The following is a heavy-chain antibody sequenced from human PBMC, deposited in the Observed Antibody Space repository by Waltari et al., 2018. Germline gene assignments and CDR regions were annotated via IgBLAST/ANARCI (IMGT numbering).Heavy chain of an antibody. V-gene: IGHV3-74*01. CDR1: GFTFSTYW. Sequence: EVQLVESGGGLVQPGGSLRLSCAASGFTFSTYWMNWVRQAPGKGLVWVSRINNDGSSTSYADSVKGRFTISRDNARNTLYLQMSSLRVEDTAVYCCARDYGMDVWGQGTTVTVSS. CDR2: INNDGSST. CDR3: ARDYGMDV. J-gene: IGHJ6*02.